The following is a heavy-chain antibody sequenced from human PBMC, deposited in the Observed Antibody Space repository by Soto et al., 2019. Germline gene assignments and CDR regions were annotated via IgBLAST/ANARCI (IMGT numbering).Heavy chain of an antibody. Sequence: XGSLQLSCAASGFTFSSYAMHWVRQAPGKGLEWVAVISYDGSNKYYADSVKGRFTISRDNSKNTLYLQMNSLRAEDTAVYYCARDGVSITIFGVVIINWFDPWGQGTLVTVSS. D-gene: IGHD3-3*01. CDR3: ARDGVSITIFGVVIINWFDP. CDR1: GFTFSSYA. CDR2: ISYDGSNK. J-gene: IGHJ5*02. V-gene: IGHV3-30-3*01.